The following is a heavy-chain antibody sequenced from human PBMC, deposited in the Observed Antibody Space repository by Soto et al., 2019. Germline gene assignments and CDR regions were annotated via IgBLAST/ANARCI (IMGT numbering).Heavy chain of an antibody. J-gene: IGHJ6*02. CDR2: ISSSSSTI. V-gene: IGHV3-48*02. Sequence: EVQLVESGGGLVQPGGSLRLSCEASGFTLSSYSMNWARQAPGQGLEWVSYISSSSSTIYYADSVKGRFTISRDNAKNSLYLQMNSLRDEDTAVYHCARDNPRSSGWDVWGQGTTVTVSS. CDR3: ARDNPRSSGWDV. CDR1: GFTLSSYS.